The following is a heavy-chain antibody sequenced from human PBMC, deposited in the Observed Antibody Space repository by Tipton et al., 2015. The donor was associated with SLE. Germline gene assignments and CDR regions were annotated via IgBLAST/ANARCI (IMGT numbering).Heavy chain of an antibody. Sequence: TLSLTCTVSGGSISTYYWSWIRQPPGKGLEWIGYIYYTGSTNYNPSLKSRVTISVDTAKNQFSLTLSSVTAADTAVYYCVGAGPQITLFGVVPPLFDVWGRGTLVTVSS. CDR2: IYYTGST. CDR3: VGAGPQITLFGVVPPLFDV. V-gene: IGHV4-59*01. CDR1: GGSISTYY. D-gene: IGHD3-3*01. J-gene: IGHJ3*01.